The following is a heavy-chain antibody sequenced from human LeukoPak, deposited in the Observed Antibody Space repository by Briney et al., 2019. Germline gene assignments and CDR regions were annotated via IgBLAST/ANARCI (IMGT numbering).Heavy chain of an antibody. CDR3: VREGHFYLDY. J-gene: IGHJ4*02. V-gene: IGHV3-48*03. D-gene: IGHD2/OR15-2a*01. Sequence: GGSLRLSCAASGFTFSSYEMNWVRQAPGKGLEWVSYISSSATTIYYADSVKGRFTISRDNAKNSLSLQMNSLRVDDTAVYYCVREGHFYLDYWGQGTLVTVSS. CDR1: GFTFSSYE. CDR2: ISSSATTI.